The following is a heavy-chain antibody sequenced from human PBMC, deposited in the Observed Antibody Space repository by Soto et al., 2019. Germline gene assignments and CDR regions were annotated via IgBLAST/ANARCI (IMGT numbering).Heavy chain of an antibody. D-gene: IGHD3-10*01. CDR3: ARLFDYGSGSYPIGWFDP. J-gene: IGHJ5*02. CDR2: IYYSGST. CDR1: GGSISSYY. V-gene: IGHV4-59*08. Sequence: QVQLQESGPGLVKPSETLSLTCTVSGGSISSYYWSWIRQPPGKGLEWIGYIYYSGSTNYNPSLKSRGPISVDPSKHQYSLKLSSVPAADTAVCYCARLFDYGSGSYPIGWFDPWGQGTLVTVSS.